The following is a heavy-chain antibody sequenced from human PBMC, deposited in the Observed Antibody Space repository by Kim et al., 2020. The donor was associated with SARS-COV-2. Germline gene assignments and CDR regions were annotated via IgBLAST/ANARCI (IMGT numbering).Heavy chain of an antibody. V-gene: IGHV1-18*01. CDR2: ISAYNGNT. CDR1: GYTFTSYG. CDR3: AREAGGYSSSWHQFDY. Sequence: ASVKVSCKASGYTFTSYGISWVRQAPGQGLEWMGWISAYNGNTNYAQKLQGRVTMTTDTSTSTAYMELRRLRSDDTAVYYCAREAGGYSSSWHQFDYWGQGTLVTVSS. J-gene: IGHJ4*02. D-gene: IGHD6-13*01.